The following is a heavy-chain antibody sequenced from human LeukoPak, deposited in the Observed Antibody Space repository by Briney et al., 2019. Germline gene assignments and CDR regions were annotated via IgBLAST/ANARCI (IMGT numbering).Heavy chain of an antibody. D-gene: IGHD3-10*01. CDR1: GYTFTSYG. J-gene: IGHJ4*02. CDR2: ISAYNGNT. Sequence: ASVKVSCKAPGYTFTSYGISWVRQAPGQGLEWMGWISAYNGNTNYAQKLQGRVTMTTDTSTSTAYMELRSLRSDDTAVYYCARDQITYYYGSGSYYNVPGDYWGQGTLVTVSS. V-gene: IGHV1-18*04. CDR3: ARDQITYYYGSGSYYNVPGDY.